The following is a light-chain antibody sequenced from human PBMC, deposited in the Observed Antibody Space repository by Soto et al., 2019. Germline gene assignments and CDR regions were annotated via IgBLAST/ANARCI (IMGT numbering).Light chain of an antibody. CDR1: QSVSSSY. V-gene: IGKV3-20*01. Sequence: EIVLTQSPGTLSLSPGERATLSCRASQSVSSSYLGWYQQKPGQAPRLLIYDASSRATGVPDRFSGGWSGTDFTLTISRLKTEEFAVYYCQQYAMSPPFTCGNRTKVDIK. CDR3: QQYAMSPPFT. CDR2: DAS. J-gene: IGKJ3*01.